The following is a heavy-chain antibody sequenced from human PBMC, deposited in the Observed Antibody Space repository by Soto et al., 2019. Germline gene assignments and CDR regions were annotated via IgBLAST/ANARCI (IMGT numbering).Heavy chain of an antibody. Sequence: QVQLVESGGGVVQPGRSLRLSCAASGFTFSSYGMHWVRQAPGKGLEWVAVISYDGSNKYYADSAKGRFTISRDNSKNTLYLQMNSLRAEDTAVYYCAKDQHSSSWYIGYWGQGTLVTVSS. D-gene: IGHD6-13*01. CDR2: ISYDGSNK. V-gene: IGHV3-30*18. CDR3: AKDQHSSSWYIGY. J-gene: IGHJ4*02. CDR1: GFTFSSYG.